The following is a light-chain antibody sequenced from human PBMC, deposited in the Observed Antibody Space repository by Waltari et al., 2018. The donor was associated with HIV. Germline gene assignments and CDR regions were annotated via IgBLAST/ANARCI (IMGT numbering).Light chain of an antibody. CDR2: DVS. CDR3: CSYAGSIPFV. CDR1: NRAVGRYNY. V-gene: IGLV2-11*01. J-gene: IGLJ1*01. Sequence: QSALTQPRSVSGSLGQSVTISCPGPNRAVGRYNYLSWFQQHPGKAPKPMIYDVSKRPSGVPDRVSGSKSGNTASLTISGLQAEDEADYYCCSYAGSIPFVFGSGTKLTVL.